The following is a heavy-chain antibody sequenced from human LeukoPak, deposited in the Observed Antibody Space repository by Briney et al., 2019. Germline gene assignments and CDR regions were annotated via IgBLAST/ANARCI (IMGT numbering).Heavy chain of an antibody. D-gene: IGHD6-19*01. CDR3: ARGQDSSGWFGTLNY. V-gene: IGHV4-34*01. J-gene: IGHJ4*02. Sequence: GSLRLSCVVSRFPFSIYEMNWIRQPPGKGLEWIGEINHSGSTNYNPSLKSRVTISVDTSKNQFSLKLSSVTAADTAVYYCARGQDSSGWFGTLNYWGQGTLVTVSS. CDR2: INHSGST. CDR1: RFPFSIYE.